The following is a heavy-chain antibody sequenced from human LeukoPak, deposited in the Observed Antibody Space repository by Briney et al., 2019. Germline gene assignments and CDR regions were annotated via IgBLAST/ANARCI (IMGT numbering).Heavy chain of an antibody. J-gene: IGHJ4*02. Sequence: SETLSLTCTVSSGSISSISYCWGWIRQPPGKGLEWIGSIYYSGRAYYHPSLKSRVTISLDTSKNQFPLKLRSVSAADTAVYYCARLDYYGSGSIDYWGQGTLVTVSS. CDR1: SGSISSISYC. CDR3: ARLDYYGSGSIDY. CDR2: IYYSGRA. V-gene: IGHV4-39*01. D-gene: IGHD3-10*01.